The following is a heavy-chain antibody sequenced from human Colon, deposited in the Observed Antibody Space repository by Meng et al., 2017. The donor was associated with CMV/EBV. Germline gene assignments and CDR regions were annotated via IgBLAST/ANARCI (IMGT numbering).Heavy chain of an antibody. CDR3: ARDCSVTSCYNPINSYYYFYGMDV. J-gene: IGHJ6*02. D-gene: IGHD2-2*02. CDR2: ISGSGSAI. CDR1: GFAFSDYY. Sequence: GESLKISCAASGFAFSDYYMTWIRQAPGKGLERISYISGSGSAIYYAGSVKGRFTISRDNAKSSLYLQMNSLRAEDTAVYYCARDCSVTSCYNPINSYYYFYGMDVWGQGAAVTVSS. V-gene: IGHV3-11*01.